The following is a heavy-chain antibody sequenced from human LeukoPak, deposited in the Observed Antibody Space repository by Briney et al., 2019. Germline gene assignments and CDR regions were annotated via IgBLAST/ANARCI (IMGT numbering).Heavy chain of an antibody. CDR1: GYTFTHHG. CDR3: ARDKKLYSKGHMVRGEDAFDI. D-gene: IGHD3-10*01. Sequence: ASVKVSCKASGYTFTHHGISWVRQAPGQGLEWMGRIIPILGIANYAQKFQGRVTITADKSTSTAYMELSSLRSEDTAVYYCARDKKLYSKGHMVRGEDAFDIWGQGTMVTVSS. V-gene: IGHV1-69*04. CDR2: IIPILGIA. J-gene: IGHJ3*02.